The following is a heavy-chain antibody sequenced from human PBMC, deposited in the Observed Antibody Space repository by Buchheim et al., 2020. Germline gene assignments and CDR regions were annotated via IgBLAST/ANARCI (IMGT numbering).Heavy chain of an antibody. V-gene: IGHV2-70*15. CDR2: IDWDDDK. J-gene: IGHJ6*02. CDR3: ARIRVSSSSRVDV. CDR1: GFSLSTSGMC. Sequence: QVTLRESGPALVKPTQTLTLTCTFSGFSLSTSGMCVSWIRQPPGKALEWLARIDWDDDKYYSTSLKTRPTISKDTPKNQMVLTMTNMDPVDTATYYCARIRVSSSSRVDVWGQGTT. D-gene: IGHD6-13*01.